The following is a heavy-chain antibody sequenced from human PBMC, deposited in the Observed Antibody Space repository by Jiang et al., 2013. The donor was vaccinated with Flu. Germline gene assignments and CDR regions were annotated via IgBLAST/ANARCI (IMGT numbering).Heavy chain of an antibody. V-gene: IGHV1-69*01. CDR1: GGTFSSYA. J-gene: IGHJ4*02. CDR2: IIPIFGTA. Sequence: GAEVKKPGSSVKVSCKASGGTFSSYAISWVRQAPGQGLEWMGGIIPIFGTANYAQKFQGRVTITADESTSTAYMELSSLRSEDTAVYYCARDKYAYYDSSGYYHCFDYWGQGTLVTVSS. CDR3: ARDKYAYYDSSGYYHCFDY. D-gene: IGHD3-22*01.